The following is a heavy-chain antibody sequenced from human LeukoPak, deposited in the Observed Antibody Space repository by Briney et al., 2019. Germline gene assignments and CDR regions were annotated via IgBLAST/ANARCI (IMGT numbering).Heavy chain of an antibody. V-gene: IGHV1-18*01. CDR1: GYTFTSYG. CDR3: ARGGYQLLSFAYDY. Sequence: ASVKVSCKASGYTFTSYGISWVRQAPGQGLEWMGWISAYNGNTNYAQKLQGRVAMTTDTFTSTAYMELRSLRSDDTAVYYCARGGYQLLSFAYDYWGQGTLVTVSS. J-gene: IGHJ4*02. CDR2: ISAYNGNT. D-gene: IGHD2-2*01.